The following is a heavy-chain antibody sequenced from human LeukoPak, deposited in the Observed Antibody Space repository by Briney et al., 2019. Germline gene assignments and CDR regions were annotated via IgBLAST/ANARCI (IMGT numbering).Heavy chain of an antibody. CDR2: IYYSGST. J-gene: IGHJ5*02. Sequence: SQTLSLTCTVSGGSISSGGYYWSWIRQHPGKGLEWIGYIYYSGSTYCNPSLKSRVTIPVDTSKNQFSLKLSSVTAADTAVYYCARLSITMVRSPGWFDPWGQGTLVTVSS. CDR1: GGSISSGGYY. CDR3: ARLSITMVRSPGWFDP. D-gene: IGHD3-10*01. V-gene: IGHV4-31*03.